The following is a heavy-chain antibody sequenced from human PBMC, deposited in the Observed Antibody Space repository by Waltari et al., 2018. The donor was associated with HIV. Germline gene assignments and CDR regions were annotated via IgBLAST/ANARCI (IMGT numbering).Heavy chain of an antibody. V-gene: IGHV3-7*04. CDR3: ARAPPTVTTLFDY. Sequence: EVTLVESGGGLVTPGGSLRLSCADSGFAFRGTRTHWVRQAPGKVLEWVANIKQDGSERYYVDSVKGRFTISRDNAKNSLYLQMNSLRAEDTAVYYCARAPPTVTTLFDYWGQGTLVTVSS. CDR2: IKQDGSER. J-gene: IGHJ4*02. D-gene: IGHD4-17*01. CDR1: GFAFRGTR.